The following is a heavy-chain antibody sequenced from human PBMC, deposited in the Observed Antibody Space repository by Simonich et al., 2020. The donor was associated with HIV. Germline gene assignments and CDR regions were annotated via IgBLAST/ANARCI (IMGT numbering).Heavy chain of an antibody. J-gene: IGHJ4*02. Sequence: QVQLQQWGAGLLKPSETLSLTCAVYGGSFSGYYWTWIRQPPGKGVAWIGEINHSGITNYKSSLNSRATISVDKSKNQFSLKLSSVTAADTAIYYCARRDRELILYFDYWGQGNLVTVSS. V-gene: IGHV4-34*01. CDR2: INHSGIT. D-gene: IGHD3-3*01. CDR1: GGSFSGYY. CDR3: ARRDRELILYFDY.